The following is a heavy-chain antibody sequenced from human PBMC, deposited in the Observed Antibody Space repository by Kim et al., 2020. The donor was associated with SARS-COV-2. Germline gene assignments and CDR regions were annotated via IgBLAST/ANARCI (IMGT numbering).Heavy chain of an antibody. CDR1: GFIFNSFA. V-gene: IGHV3-64*01. D-gene: IGHD4-4*01. J-gene: IGHJ6*02. CDR3: ARDNGGSVTTVNPLVTLLRGVVPSGGMDV. Sequence: GGSLRLSCSASGFIFNSFAMHWVRQAPGKGLEHVSSISSNGGTIYYANSVKGRFTVSRDNSKNTLYLHMGSLRAEDTAVYYCARDNGGSVTTVNPLVTLLRGVVPSGGMDVWGQGTTVTVSS. CDR2: ISSNGGTI.